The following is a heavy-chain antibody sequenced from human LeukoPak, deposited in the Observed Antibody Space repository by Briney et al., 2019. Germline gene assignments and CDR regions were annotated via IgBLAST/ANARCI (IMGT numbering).Heavy chain of an antibody. CDR1: GFNVSSNY. CDR3: ARDPGYSGPYAYYYSFFDS. V-gene: IGHV3-66*01. Sequence: GGSPRLSCAASGFNVSSNYMNWVRQAPGKGLEWVSVIYTGGPTYYADSVQGRFTISRDNSRNTVYLQMNSLRVEDTAMYFCARDPGYSGPYAYYYSFFDSWGQGTLVTVSS. CDR2: IYTGGPT. J-gene: IGHJ4*02. D-gene: IGHD3-16*01.